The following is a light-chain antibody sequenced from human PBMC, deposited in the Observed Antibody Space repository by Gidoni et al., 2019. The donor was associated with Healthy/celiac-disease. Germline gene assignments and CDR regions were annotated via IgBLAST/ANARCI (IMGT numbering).Light chain of an antibody. CDR2: LGS. CDR3: MQALQTPRT. V-gene: IGKV2-28*01. J-gene: IGKJ3*01. Sequence: DIVMTQFPLSLLVTPGEPASISCRSSQRLLHSNGYNYLDWYLQKPGQSPQLLIYLGSNRASGVPDRFSGSGSGTDFTLKISKVEAEDVGVYYCMQALQTPRTFGPGTKVDIK. CDR1: QRLLHSNGYNY.